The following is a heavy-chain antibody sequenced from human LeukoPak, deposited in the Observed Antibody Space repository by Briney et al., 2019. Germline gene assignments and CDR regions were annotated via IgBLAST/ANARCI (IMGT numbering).Heavy chain of an antibody. Sequence: GGSLRLSCAASGLTYTTYWMHWVRQAPGKGLVWVPHINSDGSITSYADSVKGRFTISRDNAKNTLYLQMNSLRAEDTAVYYCARDAVDTANAVWGQGTTVTVSS. CDR3: ARDAVDTANAV. D-gene: IGHD5-18*01. CDR1: GLTYTTYW. V-gene: IGHV3-74*01. J-gene: IGHJ6*02. CDR2: INSDGSIT.